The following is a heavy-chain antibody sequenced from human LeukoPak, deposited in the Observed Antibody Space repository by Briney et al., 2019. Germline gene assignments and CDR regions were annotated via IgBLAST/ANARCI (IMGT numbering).Heavy chain of an antibody. CDR1: GGSFSGYY. CDR2: INHSGST. J-gene: IGHJ4*02. Sequence: SETLSLTCAVYGGSFSGYYWSWIRQSPGKGLEWIGEINHSGSTNYNPSLKSRVTISVDTSKNQFSLTLSSVTAADTAVYYCAREGYSGSYQYWGQGTLVTVSS. V-gene: IGHV4-34*01. D-gene: IGHD1-26*01. CDR3: AREGYSGSYQY.